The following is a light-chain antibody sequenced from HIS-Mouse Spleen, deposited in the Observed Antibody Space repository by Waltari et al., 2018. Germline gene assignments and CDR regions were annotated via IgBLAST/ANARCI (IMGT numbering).Light chain of an antibody. J-gene: IGLJ2*01. CDR1: NIGSKS. CDR2: DDS. V-gene: IGLV3-21*03. CDR3: QVWDSSSDHVV. Sequence: SYVLTQPPSVSVATGKTARITCGGNNIGSKSVHWYQQKPGQAPVLVGYDDSDRPSGIPGRFAGSNSGNTATLTISRVEAGDEADYYCQVWDSSSDHVVFGGGTMLTVL.